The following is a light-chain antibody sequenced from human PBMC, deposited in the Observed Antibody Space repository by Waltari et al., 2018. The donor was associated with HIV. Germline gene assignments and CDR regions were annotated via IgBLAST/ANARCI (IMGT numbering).Light chain of an antibody. CDR1: GSYLPNNS. CDR2: DND. J-gene: IGLJ3*02. Sequence: QSMLTPTPSDSAAPGPKVTNSCSATGSYLPNNSASAYQHLPGPAPELVISDNDNRPSGIPDRFSGSKSGASATLVITGLQTGDEGDYYCGTWDSSLNAGVFGGGTKLTVL. V-gene: IGLV1-51*01. CDR3: GTWDSSLNAGV.